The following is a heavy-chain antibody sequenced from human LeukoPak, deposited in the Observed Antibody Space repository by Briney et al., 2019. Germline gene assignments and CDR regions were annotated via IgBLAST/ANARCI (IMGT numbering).Heavy chain of an antibody. Sequence: PSETLSLTCTVSGGSISSYYWSWIRQPPGKGLEWIGYIYYSGSTNYNPSLKSRVTISVDTSKNQFSLKLSSVTAADTAVYYCARDRITRNYYYYGMDVWGQGTTVTVSS. V-gene: IGHV4-59*01. D-gene: IGHD1-20*01. CDR3: ARDRITRNYYYYGMDV. CDR1: GGSISSYY. CDR2: IYYSGST. J-gene: IGHJ6*02.